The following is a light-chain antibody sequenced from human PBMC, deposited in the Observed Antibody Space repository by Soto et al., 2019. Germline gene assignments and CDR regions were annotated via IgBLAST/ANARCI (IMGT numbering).Light chain of an antibody. CDR1: SXDVVTYNL. CDR2: EGT. CDR3: YSFAGSTTFSYV. J-gene: IGLJ1*01. Sequence: QSALTQPASVSGSPGQSISICCTGTSXDVVTYNLVSWYQQHPGKAPTVLIYEGTKRPSGVSNRFSGSKSGNTASLTISGLQTEDEADYYCYSFAGSTTFSYVFGTGTKVTVL. V-gene: IGLV2-23*03.